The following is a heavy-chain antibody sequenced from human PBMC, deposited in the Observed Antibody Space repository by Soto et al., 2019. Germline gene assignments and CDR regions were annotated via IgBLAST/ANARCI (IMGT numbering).Heavy chain of an antibody. CDR2: IKQDGSEK. CDR3: ARDKNYYVLWSYIDS. D-gene: IGHD3-10*02. Sequence: PGGSLRLSCAASGFNFRSYWMSWVRQAPGKGLEWVANIKQDGSEKFYVDSVKGRFTISRDNADNSLYLQMNSLRADDTAVYYCARDKNYYVLWSYIDSWGQGTLVTVSS. J-gene: IGHJ4*02. CDR1: GFNFRSYW. V-gene: IGHV3-7*01.